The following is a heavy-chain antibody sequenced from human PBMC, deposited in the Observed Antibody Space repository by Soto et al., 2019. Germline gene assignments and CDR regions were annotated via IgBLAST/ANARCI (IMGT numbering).Heavy chain of an antibody. CDR2: MFYTGGT. V-gene: IGHV4-59*11. J-gene: IGHJ3*01. Sequence: ASETLSLTCNVSGASISSHYWSWLRQPPGKGLEWIGYMFYTGGTDYNPSLKSRATMSIDTSKNQFSLELKSVTAADTAVYYCATRTSVTTWVAFDVWGQGTMVTVSS. D-gene: IGHD4-17*01. CDR1: GASISSHY. CDR3: ATRTSVTTWVAFDV.